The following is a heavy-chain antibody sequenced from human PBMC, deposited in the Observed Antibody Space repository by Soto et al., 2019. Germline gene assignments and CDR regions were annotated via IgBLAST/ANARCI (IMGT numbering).Heavy chain of an antibody. V-gene: IGHV1-18*04. CDR3: ARGRIDIAVAGHYYFDY. J-gene: IGHJ4*02. Sequence: AXSVKVSFKASCYTFTSYGISWVREAPGQGLEWMGWISAYNGNTNYAQKLQGRVTMTTDTSTSTAYMELRSLRSDDTAVYYCARGRIDIAVAGHYYFDYWGQGTLVTVSS. CDR1: CYTFTSYG. D-gene: IGHD6-19*01. CDR2: ISAYNGNT.